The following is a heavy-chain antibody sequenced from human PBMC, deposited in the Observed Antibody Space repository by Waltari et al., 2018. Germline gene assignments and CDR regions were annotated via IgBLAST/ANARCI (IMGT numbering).Heavy chain of an antibody. Sequence: VQSGAEVKKPGASVKVSCKASGYTFTSYGISWVRQAPGQGLEWMGWISAYNGNTNYAQKLQGIVTMTTDTSTSTAYMELRSLRSDDTAVYYCARDKEAYCGGDCSWAAFDIWGQGTMVTVSS. CDR1: GYTFTSYG. CDR2: ISAYNGNT. D-gene: IGHD2-21*01. CDR3: ARDKEAYCGGDCSWAAFDI. V-gene: IGHV1-18*01. J-gene: IGHJ3*02.